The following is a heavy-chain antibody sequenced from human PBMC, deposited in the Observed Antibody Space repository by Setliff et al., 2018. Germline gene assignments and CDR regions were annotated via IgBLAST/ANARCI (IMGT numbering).Heavy chain of an antibody. CDR1: GGSISSYY. Sequence: KASETLSLTCTVSGGSISSYYWNWIRQPPGKGLEWIGYIHYSGSPNYHPSLKSRVSTSVDTSQNQISLKLSSVTAADTAVYYCARSGDYIWGSYRPYYFDHWGQGTLVTVSS. J-gene: IGHJ4*02. D-gene: IGHD3-16*02. CDR2: IHYSGSP. V-gene: IGHV4-59*01. CDR3: ARSGDYIWGSYRPYYFDH.